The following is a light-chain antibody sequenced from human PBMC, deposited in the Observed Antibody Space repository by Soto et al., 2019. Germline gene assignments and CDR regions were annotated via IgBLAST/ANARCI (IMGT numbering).Light chain of an antibody. V-gene: IGKV3-20*01. Sequence: EIVLTQSPGTLSLSPGERATLSCRASQYMTRTYIAWYQQKPGQAPRLLIYAASNRATGNPDKFSGSGSGTDYSLTITRLEPEDSALYYCHQYDKAPQTFGQGTKVEIK. J-gene: IGKJ2*01. CDR3: HQYDKAPQT. CDR2: AAS. CDR1: QYMTRTY.